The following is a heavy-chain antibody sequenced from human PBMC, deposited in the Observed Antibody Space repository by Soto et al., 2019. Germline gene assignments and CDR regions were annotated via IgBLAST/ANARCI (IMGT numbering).Heavy chain of an antibody. V-gene: IGHV4-31*03. CDR1: GGSISSGGYY. Sequence: SETLSLTCTVSGGSISSGGYYWSWIRQHPGKGLEWIGYIYYSGSTYYNPSLKSRVTISVDTSKNQFSLKLSSVTAADTAVYYCARDRVVASLAFDIWGQGTMVTVSS. D-gene: IGHD2-15*01. J-gene: IGHJ3*02. CDR3: ARDRVVASLAFDI. CDR2: IYYSGST.